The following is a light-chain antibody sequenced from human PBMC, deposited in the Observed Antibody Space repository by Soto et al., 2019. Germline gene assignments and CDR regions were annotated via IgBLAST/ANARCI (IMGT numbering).Light chain of an antibody. CDR2: DAS. Sequence: EIGLSQSPATLSLSPGERATLSCRASQSVRSYLAWYQHKPGQAPRLLIYDASNRATGIPDRFSGSGSGTDFTLTISRLEPEDFAVYYCQQYGSSGTFGQGTKVDI. CDR1: QSVRSY. V-gene: IGKV3-20*01. J-gene: IGKJ1*01. CDR3: QQYGSSGT.